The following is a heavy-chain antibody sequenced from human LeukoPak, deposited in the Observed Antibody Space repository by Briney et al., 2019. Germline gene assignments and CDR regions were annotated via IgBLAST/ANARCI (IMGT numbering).Heavy chain of an antibody. V-gene: IGHV3-11*06. CDR2: ISSSSSYT. CDR3: ARASNGSGSSPGY. Sequence: GGSLRLSCAASGFTFSDYYMSWIRQAPGKGLEWVSYISSSSSYTNYADSVKGRFTISRDNAKNSLYLQMNSLRAEDTAVYYCARASNGSGSSPGYWGQGTLVTVSS. D-gene: IGHD3-10*01. J-gene: IGHJ4*02. CDR1: GFTFSDYY.